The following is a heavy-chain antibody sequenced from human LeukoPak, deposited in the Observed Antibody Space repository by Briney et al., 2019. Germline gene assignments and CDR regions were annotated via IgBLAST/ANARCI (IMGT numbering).Heavy chain of an antibody. CDR3: ARDQDFWSGGYYYYYMDV. V-gene: IGHV3-7*01. CDR1: GFTFSSYW. CDR2: IKQDGSEK. Sequence: GGSLRLSCAASGFTFSSYWMSWVRQAPGKGLEWVANIKQDGSEKYYVDSVKGRFTISRDNAKNSLYLQMNSLRAEDTAVYYCARDQDFWSGGYYYYYMDVWGKGTTVTVSS. J-gene: IGHJ6*03. D-gene: IGHD3-3*01.